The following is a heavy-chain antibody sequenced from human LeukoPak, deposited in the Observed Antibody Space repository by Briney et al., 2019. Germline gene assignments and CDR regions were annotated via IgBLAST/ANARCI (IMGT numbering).Heavy chain of an antibody. J-gene: IGHJ4*02. Sequence: GGSLRLSCVGTGFIFSNYIMHWVRQAPGKGLEYVSTISSDGNSTFYANSVKGRFIISRDNSKKTLYLQMGSLRADDMAVYYCARDSFFYGSGRPRFAPDFDFWGQGTLVAVSS. D-gene: IGHD3-10*01. CDR2: ISSDGNST. CDR3: ARDSFFYGSGRPRFAPDFDF. CDR1: GFIFSNYI. V-gene: IGHV3-64*01.